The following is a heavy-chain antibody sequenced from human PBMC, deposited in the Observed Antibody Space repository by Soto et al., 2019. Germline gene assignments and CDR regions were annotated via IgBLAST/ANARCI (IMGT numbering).Heavy chain of an antibody. CDR2: IYYSGST. J-gene: IGHJ4*02. CDR1: GGSISSYY. CDR3: ARDLGLRWYLPGYFDY. V-gene: IGHV4-59*04. Sequence: SETLSLTCTVSGGSISSYYWSLIRQPPGKGLEWIGYIYYSGSTYYNPSLKSRVTISVDTSKNQFSLKLSSVTAADTAVYYCARDLGLRWYLPGYFDYWGQGTLVTVS. D-gene: IGHD4-17*01.